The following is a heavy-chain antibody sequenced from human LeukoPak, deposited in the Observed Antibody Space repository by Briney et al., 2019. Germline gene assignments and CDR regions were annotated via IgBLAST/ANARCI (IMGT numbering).Heavy chain of an antibody. D-gene: IGHD6-13*01. CDR3: ARRPWVFVGYYYMDV. CDR1: GSSISSSSYY. CDR2: IYYSGST. Sequence: SETLSLTCTVSGSSISSSSYYWGWIRQPPGRGLEWIGSIYYSGSTYYNPSLTSRVTISVDTSKNQFSLKLSSVTAADTAVYYCARRPWVFVGYYYMDVWGKGTTVTVSS. J-gene: IGHJ6*03. V-gene: IGHV4-39*01.